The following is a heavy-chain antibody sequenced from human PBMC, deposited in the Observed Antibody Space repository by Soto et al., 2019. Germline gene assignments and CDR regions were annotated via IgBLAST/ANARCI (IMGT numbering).Heavy chain of an antibody. D-gene: IGHD6-6*01. V-gene: IGHV5-51*01. CDR2: IYPGDSDT. CDR3: ARCEYSSSSAYYYYGMDV. Sequence: PGESLKISCKGSGYSFTSYWIGWVRQMPGKGLEWMGIIYPGDSDTRYSPSFQGQVTISADKSISTAYLQWSSLKASDTAMYYCARCEYSSSSAYYYYGMDVWGQGTTVTVSS. CDR1: GYSFTSYW. J-gene: IGHJ6*02.